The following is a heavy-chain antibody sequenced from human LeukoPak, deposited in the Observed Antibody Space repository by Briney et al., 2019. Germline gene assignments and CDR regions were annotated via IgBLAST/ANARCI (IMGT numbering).Heavy chain of an antibody. J-gene: IGHJ5*02. CDR1: GASFSGYY. CDR2: INHSGRT. Sequence: TSQTLSLTCAVYGASFSGYYWSWISQPPGKGLEWRGEINHSGRTNYNPSLKSRVTISVDTSKNQFSLKLSSVTAADTAVYYCAKPNKRAVNWFDPWGQGTLVTVSS. V-gene: IGHV4-34*01. D-gene: IGHD1-1*01. CDR3: AKPNKRAVNWFDP.